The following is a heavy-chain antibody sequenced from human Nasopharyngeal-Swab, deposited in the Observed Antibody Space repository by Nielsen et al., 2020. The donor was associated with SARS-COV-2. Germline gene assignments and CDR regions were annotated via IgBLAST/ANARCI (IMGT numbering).Heavy chain of an antibody. Sequence: GASLNISCAASGIFFRTYGMNWVRQAPGKGLEWVSYISSSSTTIYYADSVRGRFTISRDNSMNTVYLQMNSLRAEDTAVYYRAKVKEFDWLSLFDYWGQGTLVIVSS. CDR2: ISSSSTTI. CDR1: GIFFRTYG. V-gene: IGHV3-48*01. CDR3: AKVKEFDWLSLFDY. J-gene: IGHJ4*02. D-gene: IGHD3-9*01.